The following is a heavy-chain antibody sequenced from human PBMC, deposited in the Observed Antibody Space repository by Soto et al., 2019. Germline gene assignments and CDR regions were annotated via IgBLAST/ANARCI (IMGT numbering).Heavy chain of an antibody. CDR1: GGSFSGYY. V-gene: IGHV4-34*01. CDR3: ARAKIDYGDYYYYYYCMDV. D-gene: IGHD4-17*01. CDR2: INHSGST. J-gene: IGHJ6*02. Sequence: SETLSLTCAVYGGSFSGYYWSWIRQPPGKGLEWIGEINHSGSTNYNPSLKSRVTISVDTSKNKFSLKLSSVTAADTAVYYCARAKIDYGDYYYYYYCMDVWGQGTTVTVSS.